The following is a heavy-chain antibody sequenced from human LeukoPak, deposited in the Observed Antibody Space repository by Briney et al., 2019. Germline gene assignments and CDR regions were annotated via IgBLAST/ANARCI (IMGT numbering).Heavy chain of an antibody. Sequence: ASVKVSCKASGYTFTSYDINWVRQATGQGLEWMGWMNPNSGNTGYAQKFQGRVTMTRNTSISTAYMELSSLRSEDTAVYYCARGPKFRQSSSPYYYYYMDVWGKGTTVTVSS. V-gene: IGHV1-8*01. CDR1: GYTFTSYD. J-gene: IGHJ6*03. CDR3: ARGPKFRQSSSPYYYYYMDV. D-gene: IGHD6-6*01. CDR2: MNPNSGNT.